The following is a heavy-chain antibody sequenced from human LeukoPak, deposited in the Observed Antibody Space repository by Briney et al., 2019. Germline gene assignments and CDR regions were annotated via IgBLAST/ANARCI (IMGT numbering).Heavy chain of an antibody. CDR3: ARAPTVTDDAFDI. CDR2: ISNISTYI. D-gene: IGHD4-17*01. Sequence: GGSLRLSCAASGFTFSGYTMTWVRQAPGKGLEWVSSISNISTYIYYADSVKGRFTISRDNVQNSLYLQMNSLRAEDTAVYYCARAPTVTDDAFDIWGQGTMVTVSS. V-gene: IGHV3-21*01. CDR1: GFTFSGYT. J-gene: IGHJ3*02.